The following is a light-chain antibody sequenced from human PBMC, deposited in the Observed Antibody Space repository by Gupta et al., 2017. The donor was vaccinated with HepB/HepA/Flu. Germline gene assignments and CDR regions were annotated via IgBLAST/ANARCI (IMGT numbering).Light chain of an antibody. J-gene: IGLJ2*01. Sequence: YEVTQPPSVSVSPGPTSSITCSGDDLGARYTSWYQQTPGRPPVLVIYQDDKRPSGIPERFSGSKSENTATLTISGTQAMDEADYYCQAWDSRSTGVFGGGTKLTVL. CDR3: QAWDSRSTGV. CDR2: QDD. CDR1: DLGARY. V-gene: IGLV3-1*01.